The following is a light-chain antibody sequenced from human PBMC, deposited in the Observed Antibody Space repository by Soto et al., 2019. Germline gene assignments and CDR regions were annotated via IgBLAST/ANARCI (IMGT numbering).Light chain of an antibody. CDR3: KQYNNWPS. J-gene: IGKJ5*01. V-gene: IGKV3-15*01. CDR1: QTVSRN. Sequence: EVVMTQSPATRSVSPWERATVSCRASQTVSRNLAWYQQRPGQAPRLLIYDISNRATGVPARFSGSGSETEFTLTIRSLQSEDFAVYFCKQYNNWPSFGQGTRLEIK. CDR2: DIS.